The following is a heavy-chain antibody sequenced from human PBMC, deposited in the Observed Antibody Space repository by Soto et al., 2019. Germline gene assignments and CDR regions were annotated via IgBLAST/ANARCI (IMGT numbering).Heavy chain of an antibody. CDR2: INSDGSST. D-gene: IGHD3-3*01. V-gene: IGHV3-74*01. CDR1: GFTFSSYW. Sequence: PGGSLRLSCAASGFTFSSYWMHWVRQAPGKGLVWVSRINSDGSSTSYADSVKGRFTISRDNAKNTLYLQMNSLRAEDTAVYYCARGGVGVGLVPYYYYGMDVWGQGTTVTVS. J-gene: IGHJ6*02. CDR3: ARGGVGVGLVPYYYYGMDV.